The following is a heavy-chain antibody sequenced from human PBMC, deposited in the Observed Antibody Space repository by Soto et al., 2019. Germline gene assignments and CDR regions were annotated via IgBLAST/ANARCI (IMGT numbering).Heavy chain of an antibody. Sequence: ASVKVSCKASGYTFTGYYMHWVRQAPGQGLEWMGWINPNSGGTNYAQKFQGRVTMTRDTSISTAYMELSRLRSDDTAVYYCASVMLVVVSEPGDAFDIWGQGTMVTVSS. D-gene: IGHD3-22*01. V-gene: IGHV1-2*02. CDR3: ASVMLVVVSEPGDAFDI. CDR1: GYTFTGYY. J-gene: IGHJ3*02. CDR2: INPNSGGT.